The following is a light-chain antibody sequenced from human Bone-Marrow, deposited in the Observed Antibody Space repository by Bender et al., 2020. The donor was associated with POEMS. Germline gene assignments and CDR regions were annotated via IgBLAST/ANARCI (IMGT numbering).Light chain of an antibody. CDR2: EVT. J-gene: IGLJ1*01. V-gene: IGLV2-23*02. Sequence: QSALTQPASVAGSPGQSITISCTGTSSDVGKHNLVSWYQQHPGKTPKLIIYEVTKRPSGVPDRFSGSKSGNTASLTISGLQAEDEADYYCCSYAGTYSYVFGPGTKVTVL. CDR3: CSYAGTYSYV. CDR1: SSDVGKHNL.